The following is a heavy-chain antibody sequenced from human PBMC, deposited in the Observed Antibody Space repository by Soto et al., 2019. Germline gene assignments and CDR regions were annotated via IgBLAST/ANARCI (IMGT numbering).Heavy chain of an antibody. CDR1: GFTFSGSA. Sequence: GGSLRLSCAASGFTFSGSAMHWVRQASGKGLEWVGRIRSKANSYATAYAASVKGRFTISRDDSKNTAYLQMNSLKTEDTAVYYCTRTGDYSGYGIDYWGQGTLVTVSS. CDR2: IRSKANSYAT. D-gene: IGHD5-12*01. J-gene: IGHJ4*02. CDR3: TRTGDYSGYGIDY. V-gene: IGHV3-73*01.